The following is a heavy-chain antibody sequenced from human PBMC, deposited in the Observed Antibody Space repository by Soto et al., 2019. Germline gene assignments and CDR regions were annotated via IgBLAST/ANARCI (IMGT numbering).Heavy chain of an antibody. D-gene: IGHD3-10*01. CDR1: GGSFSGYY. CDR3: ARALYYYGSGRYFDL. J-gene: IGHJ2*01. V-gene: IGHV4-34*01. Sequence: QEQLQQWGAGLLKPSETLSLTCAVYGGSFSGYYWSWIRQPPGKGLEWIGEINHSGSTNYNPSLKSRVTISVDTSKNQFSLKLSSVTAADTAVYYCARALYYYGSGRYFDLWGRGTLVTVSS. CDR2: INHSGST.